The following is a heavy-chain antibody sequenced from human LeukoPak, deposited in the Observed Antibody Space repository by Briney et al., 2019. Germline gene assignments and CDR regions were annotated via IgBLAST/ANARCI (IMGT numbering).Heavy chain of an antibody. CDR1: GGSISSSRYY. Sequence: SETLSLTCTVSGGSISSSRYYWGWIRQPPGKGLEWIGSIYYSGSTNYNPSLKSRVTISVDTSKNQFSLKLSSVTAADTAVYYCARAGTERWLQPLDYWGQGTLVTVSS. D-gene: IGHD5-24*01. V-gene: IGHV4-39*07. J-gene: IGHJ4*02. CDR2: IYYSGST. CDR3: ARAGTERWLQPLDY.